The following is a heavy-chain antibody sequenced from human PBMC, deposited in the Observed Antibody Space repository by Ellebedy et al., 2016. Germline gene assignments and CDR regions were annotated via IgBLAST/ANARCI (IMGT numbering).Heavy chain of an antibody. CDR2: IYYSGST. J-gene: IGHJ3*02. CDR1: GGSISSSSYY. CDR3: ARDALPLYYYDSSGYYPTTRENAFDI. D-gene: IGHD3-22*01. Sequence: GSLRLSXTVSGGSISSSSYYWGWIRQPPGKGLEWIGSIYYSGSTYYNPSLKSRVTISVDTSKNQFSLKLSSVTAADTAVYYCARDALPLYYYDSSGYYPTTRENAFDIWGQGTMVTVSS. V-gene: IGHV4-39*07.